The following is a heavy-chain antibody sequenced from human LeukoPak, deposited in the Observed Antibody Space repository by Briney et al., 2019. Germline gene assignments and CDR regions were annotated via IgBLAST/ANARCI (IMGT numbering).Heavy chain of an antibody. CDR2: IIPIFGTA. CDR1: GGTFSSYA. Sequence: SVKVSCKASGGTFSSYAISWVRQAPGQGLEWMGGIIPIFGTATYAQKFQGRVTITTDESTSTAYMELSSLRSEDTAVYYCAREQDCSSTSCYTGDNAFDIWGQGTMVTVSS. J-gene: IGHJ3*02. D-gene: IGHD2-2*02. V-gene: IGHV1-69*05. CDR3: AREQDCSSTSCYTGDNAFDI.